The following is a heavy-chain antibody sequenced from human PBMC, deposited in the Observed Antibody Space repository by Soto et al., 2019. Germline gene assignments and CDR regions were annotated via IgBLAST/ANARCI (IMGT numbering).Heavy chain of an antibody. CDR2: ISTTGSDK. CDR1: GFTFSSHS. Sequence: GGSLRLSCADSGFTFSSHSMNWVRQAPGKGLEWVSSISTTGSDKSYADSVKGRFTISRDNAKNSLYLQMTSLRVDDTAVYYCARGYDIVAVNVTIRVVYFDYWGQGTLVTVSS. CDR3: ARGYDIVAVNVTIRVVYFDY. V-gene: IGHV3-21*01. J-gene: IGHJ4*02. D-gene: IGHD2-21*01.